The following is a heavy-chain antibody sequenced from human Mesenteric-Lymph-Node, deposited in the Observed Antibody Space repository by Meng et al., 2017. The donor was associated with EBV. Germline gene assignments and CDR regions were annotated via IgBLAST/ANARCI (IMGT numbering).Heavy chain of an antibody. V-gene: IGHV2-5*02. Sequence: QTTLKESGPTLVKPTQTLTLPGTFSEFSLSTSAMKVGWIRQPPRKALDWLALISGDDDKRHSPSLKSRLTITKDTSKNQVVLSMTNMDPVDTGTYFCAHSDVGIIPFDSWGQGTLVTVSS. CDR2: ISGDDDK. CDR3: AHSDVGIIPFDS. D-gene: IGHD1-26*01. J-gene: IGHJ4*02. CDR1: EFSLSTSAMK.